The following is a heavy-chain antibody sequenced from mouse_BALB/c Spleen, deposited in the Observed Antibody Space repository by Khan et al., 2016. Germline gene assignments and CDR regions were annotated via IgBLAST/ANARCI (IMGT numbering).Heavy chain of an antibody. CDR2: IRNKANGYTT. V-gene: IGHV7-3*02. J-gene: IGHJ2*01. Sequence: EVELVESGGGLVQPGGSLRLSCATSGFTFTDYYMSWVRQSPGKALEWLGFIRNKANGYTTEYSASVKGRFTISRDNSQSILYLQMNTLGAVDSATYSCARDDYWGQGTTLTVSS. CDR1: GFTFTDYY. CDR3: ARDDY.